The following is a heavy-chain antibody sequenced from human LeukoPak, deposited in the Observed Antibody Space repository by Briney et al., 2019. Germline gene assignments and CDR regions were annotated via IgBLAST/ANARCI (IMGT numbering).Heavy chain of an antibody. CDR3: VGGGDTAMVQLHYFDY. V-gene: IGHV1-2*02. J-gene: IGHJ4*02. D-gene: IGHD5-18*01. CDR2: INPNSGGT. Sequence: ASVKVSCKASGYTFTGYYIHWVRQAPGQGLEWMGWINPNSGGTNYAQKFQDRVTMTRDTSISTAYMELRRLKSDDTAVYYCVGGGDTAMVQLHYFDYWGQGTLVTVSS. CDR1: GYTFTGYY.